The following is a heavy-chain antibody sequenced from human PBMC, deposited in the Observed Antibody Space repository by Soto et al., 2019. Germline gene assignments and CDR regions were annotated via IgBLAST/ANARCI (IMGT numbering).Heavy chain of an antibody. CDR1: GGSISSSSYY. V-gene: IGHV4-39*01. CDR3: ARHGIGYCISTSCYQDY. Sequence: PSETLSLTCTVSGGSISSSSYYWGWIRQPPGKGLEWIGSIYYSGSTYYNPSLKSRVTISVDTSKNQFSLKLSSVTAADTAVYYCARHGIGYCISTSCYQDYWGQGTLVTVSS. J-gene: IGHJ4*02. CDR2: IYYSGST. D-gene: IGHD2-2*01.